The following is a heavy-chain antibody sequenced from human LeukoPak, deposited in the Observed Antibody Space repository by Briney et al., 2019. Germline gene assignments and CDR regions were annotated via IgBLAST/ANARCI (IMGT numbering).Heavy chain of an antibody. CDR2: IYHSGST. CDR3: AAFGVVITFDY. D-gene: IGHD3-3*01. V-gene: IGHV4-30-2*01. Sequence: SQTLSLTCTVSGGSISSGGYYWSWIRQPPGKGLEWIGYIYHSGSTYYNPSLKSRVTISVDRSKNQFSLKLSSVTAADTAVYYCAAFGVVITFDYWGQGTLVTVSS. CDR1: GGSISSGGYY. J-gene: IGHJ4*02.